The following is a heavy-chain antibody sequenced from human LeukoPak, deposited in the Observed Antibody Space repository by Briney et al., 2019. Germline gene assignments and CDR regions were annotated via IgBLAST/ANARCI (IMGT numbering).Heavy chain of an antibody. Sequence: SETLSLTCTVSGGSITINNYYWAWIRQPPGQGLEWIGSIVYSGTTYYSPSLKSRVTISVDTSKNQFSPNLISVTAADTAVYYCARHEVHPNFDSWGQGTLVTVSS. CDR3: ARHEVHPNFDS. CDR2: IVYSGTT. CDR1: GGSITINNYY. J-gene: IGHJ4*02. V-gene: IGHV4-39*01.